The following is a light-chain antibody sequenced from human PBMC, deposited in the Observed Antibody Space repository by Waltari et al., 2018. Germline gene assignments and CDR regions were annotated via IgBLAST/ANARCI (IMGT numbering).Light chain of an antibody. V-gene: IGKV1-5*03. CDR2: KAS. Sequence: DIQMTQSPSTLSASVGDRVTITCRASQSISNWLVWYQQKPGKAPKLLIYKASTLETGVPSRFRGSGSGTEFTLTISNLQPDDFATYYCQQYNYYWTFGQGTKVEI. CDR1: QSISNW. J-gene: IGKJ1*01. CDR3: QQYNYYWT.